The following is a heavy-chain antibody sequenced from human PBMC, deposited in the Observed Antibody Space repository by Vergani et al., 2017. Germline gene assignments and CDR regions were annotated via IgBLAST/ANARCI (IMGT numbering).Heavy chain of an antibody. CDR3: AKAPDNGVCDY. D-gene: IGHD2-8*01. J-gene: IGHJ4*02. CDR1: GFDFSDYY. Sequence: EVQLVESGGGLVQPGGSLRLSCVASGFDFSDYYMSWIRQAPGKGLEWVSGISGSGGSTYYADSVKGRFTISRDNSKNTLYLQMNSLRAEDTAVYYCAKAPDNGVCDYWGQGTLVTVSS. V-gene: IGHV3-23*04. CDR2: ISGSGGST.